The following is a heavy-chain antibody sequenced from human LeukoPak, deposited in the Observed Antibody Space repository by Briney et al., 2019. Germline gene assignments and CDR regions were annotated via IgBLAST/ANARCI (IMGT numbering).Heavy chain of an antibody. Sequence: SVKVSCKASGGTFSSYAISWVRQAPGQGLEWMGGIIPIFGTANYAQKFQGRVTITTDESTSTAYMELSSLRSEDTAVYYCASQQGYCSSTSCYNRPYMDVWGKGTTVTVSS. CDR3: ASQQGYCSSTSCYNRPYMDV. V-gene: IGHV1-69*05. CDR1: GGTFSSYA. D-gene: IGHD2-2*02. CDR2: IIPIFGTA. J-gene: IGHJ6*03.